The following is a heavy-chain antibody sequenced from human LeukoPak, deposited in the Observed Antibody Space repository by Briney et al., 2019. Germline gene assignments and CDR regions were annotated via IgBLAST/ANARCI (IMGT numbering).Heavy chain of an antibody. D-gene: IGHD3-3*01. J-gene: IGHJ6*03. V-gene: IGHV3-74*01. CDR1: GFTFNSYW. CDR3: ARPADFCCHMDV. CDR2: INFDGSST. Sequence: PGGSLRLSCAASGFTFNSYWMHWIRQSPGKGLVWVSRINFDGSSTNYADSVKGRFSISRDNAKNTLYLQMNSLRAEDTAVYYCARPADFCCHMDVWGKGTTVTVSS.